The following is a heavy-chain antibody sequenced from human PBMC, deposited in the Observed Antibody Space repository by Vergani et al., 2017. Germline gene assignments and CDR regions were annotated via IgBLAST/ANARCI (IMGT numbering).Heavy chain of an antibody. CDR1: GGSISSYY. CDR2: IYYSGST. J-gene: IGHJ3*02. Sequence: QVQLQESGPGLVKPSETLSLTCTVSGGSISSYYWSWIRQPPGKGLEWIGYIYYSGSTNYNPSLKSRVTISVDTSKNQFSLKLSSVTAADTAVYYCARALSDAFDIWSQGTMVTVS. CDR3: ARALSDAFDI. D-gene: IGHD2/OR15-2a*01. V-gene: IGHV4-59*01.